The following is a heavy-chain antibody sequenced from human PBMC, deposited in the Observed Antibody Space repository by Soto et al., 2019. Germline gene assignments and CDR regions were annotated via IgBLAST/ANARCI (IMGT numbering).Heavy chain of an antibody. V-gene: IGHV4-4*07. D-gene: IGHD6-13*01. Sequence: QVRLRESGPGLVRPSETLSLTCSVSGGSISTYYWSWIRQPAGKGLEWIGRIYRSGGTNFNPSLMSRVSMSVDTSKNQFFLKLSSVVAADTAVYYCARGAAAGVDYGMDVWGQGTTVTVS. CDR1: GGSISTYY. CDR3: ARGAAAGVDYGMDV. CDR2: IYRSGGT. J-gene: IGHJ6*02.